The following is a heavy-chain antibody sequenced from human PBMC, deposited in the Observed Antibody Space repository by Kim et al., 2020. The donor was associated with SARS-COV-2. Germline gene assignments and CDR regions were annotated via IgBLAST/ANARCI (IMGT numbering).Heavy chain of an antibody. J-gene: IGHJ6*02. CDR2: ISSSSSYI. CDR1: GFTFSSYS. V-gene: IGHV3-21*01. CDR3: AREVAQTYYDFWSGSAYYYGMDV. Sequence: GGSLRLSCAASGFTFSSYSMNWVRQAPGKGLEWVSSISSSSSYIYYADSVKGRFTISRDNAKNSLYLQMNSLRAEDTAVYYCAREVAQTYYDFWSGSAYYYGMDVWGQGTTVTVS. D-gene: IGHD3-3*01.